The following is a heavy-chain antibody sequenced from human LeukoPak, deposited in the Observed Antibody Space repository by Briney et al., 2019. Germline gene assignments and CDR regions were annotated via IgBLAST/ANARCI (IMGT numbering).Heavy chain of an antibody. J-gene: IGHJ5*02. CDR3: ARLYSSSWYGGNWFDP. D-gene: IGHD6-13*01. Sequence: ASVKVSCKASGYTFTGYYMHRVRQAPGQGLEWMGWINPNSGGTNYAQKFQGRVTMTRDTSTSTAYMELSRLRSDDTAVYYCARLYSSSWYGGNWFDPWGQGTLVTVSS. CDR1: GYTFTGYY. V-gene: IGHV1-2*02. CDR2: INPNSGGT.